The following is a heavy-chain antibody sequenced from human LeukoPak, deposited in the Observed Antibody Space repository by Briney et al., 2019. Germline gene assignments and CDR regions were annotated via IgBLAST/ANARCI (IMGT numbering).Heavy chain of an antibody. D-gene: IGHD2-15*01. Sequence: GESLKISCQGSGYSFARSWIGWVRQMPGKGLEWMGIIYPGDSDTRYSPSFQGQVTISADKSISTAYLQWSSLRASDTAMYYCARRNGSCYPDWGQGTLVTVSS. V-gene: IGHV5-51*01. CDR1: GYSFARSW. CDR2: IYPGDSDT. CDR3: ARRNGSCYPD. J-gene: IGHJ4*02.